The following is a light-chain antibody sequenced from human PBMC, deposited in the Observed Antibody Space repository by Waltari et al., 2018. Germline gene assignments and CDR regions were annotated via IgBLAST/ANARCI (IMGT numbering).Light chain of an antibody. V-gene: IGLV2-23*01. J-gene: IGLJ2*01. CDR3: CSYAGSRVV. Sequence: QSALTQPASVSGSPGQSITISCTGTSSDVGRYNLASGYQQHPGKAPKLMIYEGSKRPSGVSNRFSGSKSGNTASLTISGLQAEDEADYYCCSYAGSRVVFGGGTKLTVL. CDR2: EGS. CDR1: SSDVGRYNL.